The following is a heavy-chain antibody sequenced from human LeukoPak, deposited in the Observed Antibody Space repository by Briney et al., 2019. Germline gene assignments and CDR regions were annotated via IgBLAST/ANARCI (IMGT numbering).Heavy chain of an antibody. CDR2: IYTSGST. Sequence: SETLSLTCTVSGGSISSYYWSWIRQPAGKGLEWIGRIYTSGSTNYNPSLKSRVTMSVDTSKNQFSLKLSSVTAADTAVYYCAREYSGYISGVFDYWGQGTLVTVSS. CDR3: AREYSGYISGVFDY. D-gene: IGHD5-12*01. V-gene: IGHV4-4*07. J-gene: IGHJ4*02. CDR1: GGSISSYY.